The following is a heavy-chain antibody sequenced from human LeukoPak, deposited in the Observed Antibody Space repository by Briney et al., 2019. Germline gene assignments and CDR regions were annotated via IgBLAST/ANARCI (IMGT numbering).Heavy chain of an antibody. V-gene: IGHV4-4*07. J-gene: IGHJ4*02. CDR1: GGSISSYY. CDR3: ARLEGHSSSHRFDY. Sequence: PSETLSLTCTVSGGSISSYYWSWIRQPAGKGLEWIGRIYTSGSTNYNPSLKSRVTISVDTSKNQFSLKLSSVTAADTAVYYCARLEGHSSSHRFDYWGQGTLVTVSS. CDR2: IYTSGST. D-gene: IGHD6-13*01.